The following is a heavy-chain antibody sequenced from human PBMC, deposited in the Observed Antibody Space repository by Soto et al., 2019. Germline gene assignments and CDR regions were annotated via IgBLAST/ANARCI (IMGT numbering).Heavy chain of an antibody. CDR1: GFSFSDYG. CDR3: ARRGPGTYFDY. D-gene: IGHD6-13*01. J-gene: IGHJ4*02. V-gene: IGHV3-33*01. CDR2: MWYDGSNE. Sequence: GGSLRLSCVMSGFSFSDYGMHWVRQAPGKGLEWVAVMWYDGSNEFYADSVKGRFTISRDNSKNTLYLQMNSLRTEDTAVYYCARRGPGTYFDYWGQGTLVTVSS.